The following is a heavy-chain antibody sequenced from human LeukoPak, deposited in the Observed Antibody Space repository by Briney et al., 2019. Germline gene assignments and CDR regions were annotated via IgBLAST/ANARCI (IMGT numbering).Heavy chain of an antibody. CDR2: INHSGST. CDR3: ARHGAYKFRTVVTPTVWYFDL. D-gene: IGHD4-23*01. CDR1: GGSFSGYY. V-gene: IGHV4-34*01. Sequence: KPSETLSLTCAVYGGSFSGYYWSWIRQPPGKGLEWIGEINHSGSTNYNPSLKSRVTISVDTSKNQFSLKLSSVTAADTAVYYCARHGAYKFRTVVTPTVWYFDLWGRGTLVTVSS. J-gene: IGHJ2*01.